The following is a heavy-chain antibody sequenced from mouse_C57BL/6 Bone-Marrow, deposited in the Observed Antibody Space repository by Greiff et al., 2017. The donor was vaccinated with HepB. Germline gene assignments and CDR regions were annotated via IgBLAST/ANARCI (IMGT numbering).Heavy chain of an antibody. D-gene: IGHD2-12*01. CDR2: IDPSDSYI. J-gene: IGHJ3*01. CDR3: ARRASRLSWFAY. Sequence: VQLQQPGAEFVKPGASVKLSCKASGYTFTSYWMQWVKQGPGQGLEWIGEIDPSDSYINYNQKFKGKATLTVDTSSSTTYMQHSSLTSEDSAVYYCARRASRLSWFAYWGQGTRVTVSA. CDR1: GYTFTSYW. V-gene: IGHV1-50*01.